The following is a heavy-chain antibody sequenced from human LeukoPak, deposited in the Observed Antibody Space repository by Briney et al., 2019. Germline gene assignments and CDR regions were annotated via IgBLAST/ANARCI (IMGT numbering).Heavy chain of an antibody. J-gene: IGHJ3*02. V-gene: IGHV3-9*01. CDR2: VFWNSDNI. CDR1: GFTFDDYA. D-gene: IGHD1-7*01. CDR3: AKGLNFGAFDI. Sequence: GGSLRLSCAASGFTFDDYAMHWVRQAPGKGLEWVSGVFWNSDNIGYADSVKGRFTISRGNAKNSLYLQMNSLRAEDTALYYCAKGLNFGAFDIWGQGTMVTVSS.